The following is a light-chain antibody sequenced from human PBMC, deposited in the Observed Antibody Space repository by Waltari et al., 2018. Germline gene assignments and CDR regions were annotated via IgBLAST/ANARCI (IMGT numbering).Light chain of an antibody. CDR3: QQYDNFPYT. J-gene: IGKJ2*01. Sequence: DIQLPQSPSSLSASVGDRATVTCQASQDISHYLSWFQQKPGKAPKLLVYDASNLETGVPSRFSGRGSGTDFSFTISSLQPEDIATYYCQQYDNFPYTFGQGTKLEIK. CDR1: QDISHY. CDR2: DAS. V-gene: IGKV1-33*01.